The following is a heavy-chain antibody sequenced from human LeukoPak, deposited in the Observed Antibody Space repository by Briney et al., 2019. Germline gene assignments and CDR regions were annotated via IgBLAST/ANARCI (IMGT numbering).Heavy chain of an antibody. J-gene: IGHJ4*02. Sequence: TSETLSLTCAVYGGSFSGYYWSWIRQPPGKGLEWIGEINHSGSTNYNPSLKSRVTISVDTSKNQFSLKLSSMTAADTAVYYCARVAFRHWLVQGIDYWGQGTLVTVSS. V-gene: IGHV4-34*01. CDR1: GGSFSGYY. D-gene: IGHD6-19*01. CDR3: ARVAFRHWLVQGIDY. CDR2: INHSGST.